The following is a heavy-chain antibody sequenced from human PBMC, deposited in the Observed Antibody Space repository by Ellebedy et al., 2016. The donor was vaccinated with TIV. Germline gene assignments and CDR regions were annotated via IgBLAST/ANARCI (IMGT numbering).Heavy chain of an antibody. V-gene: IGHV3-74*01. Sequence: GESLKISCAASGFSFSSYWMHWVRQTPGKGLVWLSRINGDGSSTRYADSVRGRFTISRDNAKNTLYLQMNALSAEETAVYYCAKPPELWLIHTGLVSWGQGTLVTVSS. J-gene: IGHJ4*02. D-gene: IGHD6-19*01. CDR1: GFSFSSYW. CDR3: AKPPELWLIHTGLVS. CDR2: INGDGSST.